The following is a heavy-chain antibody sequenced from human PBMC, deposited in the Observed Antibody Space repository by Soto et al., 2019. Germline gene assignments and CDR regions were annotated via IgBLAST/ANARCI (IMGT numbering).Heavy chain of an antibody. V-gene: IGHV3-48*01. CDR1: GFTFSTYS. Sequence: GGSLRLSCAASGFTFSTYSMNWVRQAPGKGLEWVSYISSSSSTIFYTDSVKGRFTVSRDNAKDSLYLQMNSLRAEDTAVYYCARGPNDYDILTGYYTPLFDYWGQGALVTVSS. D-gene: IGHD3-9*01. CDR3: ARGPNDYDILTGYYTPLFDY. J-gene: IGHJ4*02. CDR2: ISSSSSTI.